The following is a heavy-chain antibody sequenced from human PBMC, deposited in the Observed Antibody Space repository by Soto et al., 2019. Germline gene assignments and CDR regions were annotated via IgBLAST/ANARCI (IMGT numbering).Heavy chain of an antibody. CDR2: IYYSGST. CDR3: AGHYYYGSGYWFDP. V-gene: IGHV4-31*03. Sequence: SETLSLTCTVSGGSISSCGYYWSWIRQHPGKGLEWIGYIYYSGSTYYNPSLKSRVTISVDTSKNQFSLKLSSVTAADTAVYYCAGHYYYGSGYWFDPWGQGTLVTVSS. D-gene: IGHD3-10*01. CDR1: GGSISSCGYY. J-gene: IGHJ5*02.